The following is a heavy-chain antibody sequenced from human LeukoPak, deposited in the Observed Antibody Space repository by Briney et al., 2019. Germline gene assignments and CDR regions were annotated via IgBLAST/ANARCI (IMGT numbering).Heavy chain of an antibody. V-gene: IGHV1-58*01. CDR3: AAQGATYDSYFDY. CDR1: GFTFTSSA. CDR2: IVVGSGNT. D-gene: IGHD5-12*01. Sequence: SVKVSCKASGFTFTSSAVQWVRQARGQRLEWIGWIVVGSGNTNYAQKFQERVTITRDMSTSTAYMELSSLRSEDTAVYYCAAQGATYDSYFDYWGQGTLVIVSS. J-gene: IGHJ4*02.